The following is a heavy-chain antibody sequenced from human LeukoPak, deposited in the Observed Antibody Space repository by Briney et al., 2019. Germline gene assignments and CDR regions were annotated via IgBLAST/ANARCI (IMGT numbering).Heavy chain of an antibody. D-gene: IGHD2-15*01. CDR1: GGSFSGYY. J-gene: IGHJ2*01. Sequence: SETLSLTCTAFGGSFSGYYWSWIRQPPGKGLEWIGEINHSGSTNYNPSLKSRVTISVGTSKNQFSLRLSSVTAADTAVYYCARGVARHWYFDLWGRGTLVTVSS. V-gene: IGHV4-34*01. CDR3: ARGVARHWYFDL. CDR2: INHSGST.